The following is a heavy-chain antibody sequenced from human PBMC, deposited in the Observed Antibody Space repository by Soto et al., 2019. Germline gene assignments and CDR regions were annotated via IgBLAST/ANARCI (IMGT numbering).Heavy chain of an antibody. CDR1: GGSISSGDYY. Sequence: PSETLSLTCTVSGGSISSGDYYWSWIRQPPGKGLEWIGYISYSGSTYYNPSLKSRVTISVDTSKNQFSLKLSSVTAADTAVYYWARVDYYGSSGWIPDAFDIWGQGTMVTVS. CDR3: ARVDYYGSSGWIPDAFDI. V-gene: IGHV4-30-4*08. D-gene: IGHD3-22*01. CDR2: ISYSGST. J-gene: IGHJ3*02.